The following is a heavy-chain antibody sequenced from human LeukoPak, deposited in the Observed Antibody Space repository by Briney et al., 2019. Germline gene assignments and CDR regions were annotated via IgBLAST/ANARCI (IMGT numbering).Heavy chain of an antibody. D-gene: IGHD2-2*01. CDR2: IYSGDKT. CDR3: ARDLGRGYCSSTSCYPGVDY. J-gene: IGHJ4*02. Sequence: GGSLRLSRAASGFAVSSNYMSWVRQAPGKGLEWVSVIYSGDKTYYSDSVKGRFTISRDNSKNTLYLQMNSLRAEDTAVYYCARDLGRGYCSSTSCYPGVDYWGQGTLVTVS. CDR1: GFAVSSNY. V-gene: IGHV3-53*01.